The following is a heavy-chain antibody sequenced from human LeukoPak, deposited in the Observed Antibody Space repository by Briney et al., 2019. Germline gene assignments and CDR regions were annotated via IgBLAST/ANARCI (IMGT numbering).Heavy chain of an antibody. Sequence: GRPLRLSCAASGFTFSSYAMHWVRQAPGKGLEWVAIIWYDGTNKYYADSVKGRFTISRDNSKNTLSLQMDSLRAEDTAVYYCARGRSRISVVVITTSSYFDYWGQGTLVTVSS. CDR2: IWYDGTNK. CDR1: GFTFSSYA. V-gene: IGHV3-33*01. CDR3: ARGRSRISVVVITTSSYFDY. J-gene: IGHJ4*02. D-gene: IGHD3-22*01.